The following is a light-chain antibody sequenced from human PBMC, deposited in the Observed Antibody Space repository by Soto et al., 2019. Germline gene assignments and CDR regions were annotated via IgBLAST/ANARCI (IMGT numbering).Light chain of an antibody. V-gene: IGLV1-47*01. CDR3: AAWDDSLSGPV. CDR1: SSNVGGNY. Sequence: QAVVTQPPSASGTPGQEVTISCSGSSSNVGGNYVYWYQQVPGTAPKLLMFRNHQRPSGVPARFSGSKSGTSASLAISGLRSEDEADYYCAAWDDSLSGPVFGGGTKLTVL. J-gene: IGLJ3*02. CDR2: RNH.